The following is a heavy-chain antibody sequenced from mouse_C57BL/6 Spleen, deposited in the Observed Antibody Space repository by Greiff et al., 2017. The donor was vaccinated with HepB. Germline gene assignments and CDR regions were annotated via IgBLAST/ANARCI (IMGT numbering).Heavy chain of an antibody. J-gene: IGHJ2*01. D-gene: IGHD2-4*01. V-gene: IGHV1-59*01. CDR1: GYTFTSYW. CDR2: IDPSDSYT. CDR3: VIYYEYDGDY. Sequence: QVQLQQPGAELVRPGPSVKLSCKASGYTFTSYWMHWVKQRPGQGLEWIGVIDPSDSYTNYNQKFKGKATLTVDTSSSTAYMQLSSLTSEDSAVYYCVIYYEYDGDYWGQGTTLTVSS.